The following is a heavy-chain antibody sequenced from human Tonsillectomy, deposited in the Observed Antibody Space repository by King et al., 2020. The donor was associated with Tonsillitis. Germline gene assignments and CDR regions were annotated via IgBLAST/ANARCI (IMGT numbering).Heavy chain of an antibody. CDR2: IYYSGST. CDR1: GGSISSYY. D-gene: IGHD3-9*01. V-gene: IGHV4-59*01. J-gene: IGHJ3*02. CDR3: ARGENDILTGYYPGAFDI. Sequence: VQLQESGPGLVKPSETLSLTCTVSGGSISSYYWSWIRQPPGKGLEWIGYIYYSGSTNYNPSLKSRVTISVDTSKNQFSLKLSSVTAADTAVYYCARGENDILTGYYPGAFDIWGRGTMVTVSS.